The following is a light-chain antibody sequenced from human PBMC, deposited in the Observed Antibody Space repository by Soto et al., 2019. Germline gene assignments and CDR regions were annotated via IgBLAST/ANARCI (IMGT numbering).Light chain of an antibody. CDR3: QHYNNWPLT. CDR2: GAS. V-gene: IGKV3-15*01. Sequence: EIEMTQSPATLSLAQGERVTLSCRASESVSTNLAWYQQKAGQAPRLLIYGASTRATGIPARFSGSGSGTEFTLTISSLQSEDFAVYYCQHYNNWPLTFGGGTKVDIK. CDR1: ESVSTN. J-gene: IGKJ4*01.